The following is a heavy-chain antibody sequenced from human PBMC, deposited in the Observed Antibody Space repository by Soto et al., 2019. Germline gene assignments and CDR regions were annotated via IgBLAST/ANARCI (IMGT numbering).Heavy chain of an antibody. D-gene: IGHD4-17*01. CDR3: TRAPSYGAFDI. CDR2: INPSGGST. CDR1: GYSFTSYD. V-gene: IGHV1-46*03. Sequence: ASVKVSCKASGYSFTSYDINWVRQATGQGLEWMGIINPSGGSTGYAQKFQGRVTMTRDTSTSTVYMELSSLRSEDTAVYYCTRAPSYGAFDIWGQGTMVTVSS. J-gene: IGHJ3*02.